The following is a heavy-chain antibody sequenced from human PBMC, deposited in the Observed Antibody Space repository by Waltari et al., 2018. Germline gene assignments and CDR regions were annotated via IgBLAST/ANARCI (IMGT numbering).Heavy chain of an antibody. CDR2: IYYSGST. Sequence: QVQLQESGPGLVKPSETLSLTCTVSGGSISSHYWSWIRQPPGKGLEWIGYIYYSGSTNDNPSLKSRVTISVDTSKNQFSLKLSSGTAADTAVYYCARGVARAFDIWGQGTRVTVSS. V-gene: IGHV4-59*11. CDR3: ARGVARAFDI. CDR1: GGSISSHY. J-gene: IGHJ3*02.